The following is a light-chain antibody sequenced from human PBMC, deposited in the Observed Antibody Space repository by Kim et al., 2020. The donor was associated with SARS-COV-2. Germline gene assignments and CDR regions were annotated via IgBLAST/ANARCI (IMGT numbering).Light chain of an antibody. CDR3: QTWDSSSVI. V-gene: IGLV3-1*01. CDR2: QDN. Sequence: SVSPGQTASFTCSGDKLEDKYVCWYQQRAGQSPVLLIYQDNNWPSGIPERFSGSNSGNTATLTISETQAMDEADYYCQTWDSSSVIFGGGTQLTVL. CDR1: KLEDKY. J-gene: IGLJ2*01.